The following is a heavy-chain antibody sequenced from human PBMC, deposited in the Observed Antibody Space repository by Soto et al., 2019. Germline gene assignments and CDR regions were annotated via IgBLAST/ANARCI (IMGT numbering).Heavy chain of an antibody. CDR1: GFTFSSYG. J-gene: IGHJ6*02. Sequence: GGSLRLSCAASGFTFSSYGMHWVRQAPGKGLEWVAVISYDGSNKYYADSVKGRFTISRDNSKNTLYLQMNSLRAEDTAVYYCAKALRQNRDYGMDVWGQGTTVTVSS. CDR2: ISYDGSNK. V-gene: IGHV3-30*18. CDR3: AKALRQNRDYGMDV.